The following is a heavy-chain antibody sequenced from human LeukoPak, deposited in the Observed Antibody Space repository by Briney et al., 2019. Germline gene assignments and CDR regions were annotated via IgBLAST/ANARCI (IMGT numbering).Heavy chain of an antibody. J-gene: IGHJ4*02. CDR3: ARRGHSSGWYYFDY. CDR1: GGTFSSYA. D-gene: IGHD6-19*01. V-gene: IGHV1-69*06. Sequence: GSSVKLSCKASGGTFSSYAISWVRQAPGQGLEWMGGIIPIFGTANYAQKFQGRVTITADKSTSTAYMERSSLRSEDTAVYYCARRGHSSGWYYFDYWGQGTLVTVSS. CDR2: IIPIFGTA.